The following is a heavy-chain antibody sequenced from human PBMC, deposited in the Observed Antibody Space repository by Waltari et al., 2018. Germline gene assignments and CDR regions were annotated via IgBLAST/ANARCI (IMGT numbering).Heavy chain of an antibody. D-gene: IGHD3-10*01. CDR2: ISSSGSTI. V-gene: IGHV3-48*03. CDR1: GFTFSSYE. J-gene: IGHJ6*02. Sequence: EVQLVESGGGLVQPGGSLRLSCAASGFTFSSYEMNWVRQAPGKGLEWVSYISSSGSTIYYADSVKGRFTISRDNAKNSLYLQMNSLRAEDTAVYYCARDHYYYGSGSYVLDVWGQGTTVIVSS. CDR3: ARDHYYYGSGSYVLDV.